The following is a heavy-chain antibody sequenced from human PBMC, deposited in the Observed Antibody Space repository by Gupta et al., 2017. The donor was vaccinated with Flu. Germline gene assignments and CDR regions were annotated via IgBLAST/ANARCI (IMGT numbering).Heavy chain of an antibody. Sequence: EVQLVESGGGLVQPGRSLRLSCTASGFTFGDYAMSWFRQAPGKGLEWVGFIRSKAYGGTTEYAASVKGRFTISRDDSKSIAYLQMNSLKTEDTAVYYCTKWIQLWLNYFDYWGQGTLVTVSS. J-gene: IGHJ4*02. CDR1: GFTFGDYA. V-gene: IGHV3-49*03. CDR2: IRSKAYGGTT. D-gene: IGHD5-18*01. CDR3: TKWIQLWLNYFDY.